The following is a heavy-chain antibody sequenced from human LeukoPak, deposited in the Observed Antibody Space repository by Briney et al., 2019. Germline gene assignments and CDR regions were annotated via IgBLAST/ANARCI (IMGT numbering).Heavy chain of an antibody. Sequence: ASVKVSCKASGYTFTSYGISWVRQAPGQGLEWMGWISAYNGNTNYAQKLQGRVTMTTDTSTSTAYMELRSLRSDDTAVYYCARGKRVAITFGGVIVMPPPFDYWGQGTLVTVTS. V-gene: IGHV1-18*04. CDR2: ISAYNGNT. CDR1: GYTFTSYG. J-gene: IGHJ4*02. D-gene: IGHD3-16*02. CDR3: ARGKRVAITFGGVIVMPPPFDY.